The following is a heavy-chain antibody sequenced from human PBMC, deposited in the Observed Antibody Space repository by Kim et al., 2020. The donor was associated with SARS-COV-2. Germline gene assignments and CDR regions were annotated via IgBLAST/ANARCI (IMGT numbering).Heavy chain of an antibody. J-gene: IGHJ4*02. V-gene: IGHV3-7*01. CDR2: IKQDGGAK. D-gene: IGHD3-16*01. Sequence: GGSLRLSCAASGFTFSNYWMSWVRQAPGKGLEWVANIKQDGGAKNYMDSVKGRYTISRDNARNSLSLQMNNLRAEDTAVYYCARDLPWGYFDYWGQGSLVTVSS. CDR3: ARDLPWGYFDY. CDR1: GFTFSNYW.